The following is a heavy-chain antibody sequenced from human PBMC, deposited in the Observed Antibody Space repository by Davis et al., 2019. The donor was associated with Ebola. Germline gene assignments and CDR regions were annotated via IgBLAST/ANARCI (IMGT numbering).Heavy chain of an antibody. J-gene: IGHJ5*01. V-gene: IGHV3-23*01. Sequence: GESLKTSCAAPGFTFSNYAMSWVRQAPGKGLEWVSAISGSGDSTHHADSVKGRFSISRDNSKNTLYLQVNSLRVEDTAIYYCARGGGISWFGYWGQGTLVTVSS. CDR3: ARGGGISWFGY. CDR1: GFTFSNYA. D-gene: IGHD2-15*01. CDR2: ISGSGDST.